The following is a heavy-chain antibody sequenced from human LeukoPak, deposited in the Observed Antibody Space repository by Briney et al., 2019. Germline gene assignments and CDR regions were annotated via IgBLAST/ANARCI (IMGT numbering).Heavy chain of an antibody. CDR2: ISYDGSNK. J-gene: IGHJ6*02. CDR3: AREPYSSSWLYYYYGMDV. Sequence: GGSLRLSCAASGFTFSSYAMHWVRQAPGKGLEGVAVISYDGSNKYYADSVKGRFTISRDNSKNTLYLQMNSLRAEDTAVYYCAREPYSSSWLYYYYGMDVWGQGTTVTVSS. V-gene: IGHV3-30-3*01. CDR1: GFTFSSYA. D-gene: IGHD6-13*01.